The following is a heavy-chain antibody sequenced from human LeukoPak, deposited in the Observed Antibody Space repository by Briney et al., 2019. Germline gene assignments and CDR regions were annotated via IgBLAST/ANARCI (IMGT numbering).Heavy chain of an antibody. CDR1: GFTFSSYA. CDR3: AREDIVVVPAAIDY. Sequence: GGSLRLSCAASGFTFSSYAMHWVRQAPGKGLEWVAVISYDGSNKYYADSVKGRFTISRDNSKNTLYLQMNSLRAEDTAVYYCAREDIVVVPAAIDYWGQGTLVTVSS. J-gene: IGHJ4*02. V-gene: IGHV3-30-3*01. D-gene: IGHD2-2*01. CDR2: ISYDGSNK.